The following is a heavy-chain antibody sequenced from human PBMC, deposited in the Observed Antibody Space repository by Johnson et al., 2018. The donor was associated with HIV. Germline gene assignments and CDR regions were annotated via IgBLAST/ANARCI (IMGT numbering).Heavy chain of an antibody. CDR1: GFTFSSYD. CDR3: ARSDYDSSGYYAFDI. J-gene: IGHJ3*02. V-gene: IGHV3-13*01. Sequence: MLLVESGVGLVQPGGSLRLSCAASGFTFSSYDMHWVRQATGKGLEWVSAIGTAGDTYYPGSVKGRFTISRENAKNSLYLQMNSLRAGDTAVYYCARSDYDSSGYYAFDIWGQGTMVTVSS. D-gene: IGHD3-22*01. CDR2: IGTAGDT.